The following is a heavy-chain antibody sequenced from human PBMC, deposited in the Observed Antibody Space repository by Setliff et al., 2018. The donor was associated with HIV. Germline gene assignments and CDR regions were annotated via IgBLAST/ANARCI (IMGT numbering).Heavy chain of an antibody. CDR1: DGSITNYY. CDR2: IYYSGST. J-gene: IGHJ6*03. Sequence: PSETLSLTCTISDGSITNYYWSWIRQPPGKGLEWIGYIYYSGSTNYNPSLKSRVTISVDTSKNQFSLKLSSVTAADTAVYYCARNLLHYDSSGLRWNYYYYYMDVWGKGTTVTVSS. CDR3: ARNLLHYDSSGLRWNYYYYYMDV. D-gene: IGHD3-22*01. V-gene: IGHV4-59*01.